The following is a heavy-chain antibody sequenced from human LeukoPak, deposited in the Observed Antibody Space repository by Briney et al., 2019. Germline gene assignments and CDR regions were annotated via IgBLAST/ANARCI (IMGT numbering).Heavy chain of an antibody. Sequence: PSQTLSLTCTVSGGSISSGSYYWSWIRQPAGKGLEWIGRIYTSGSTNYNPSLKSRVTISVDTSKNQFSLKLSSVTAAGTAVYYCARDPKGPYYYYMDVWGKGTTVTVSS. CDR2: IYTSGST. CDR3: ARDPKGPYYYYMDV. J-gene: IGHJ6*03. CDR1: GGSISSGSYY. V-gene: IGHV4-61*02.